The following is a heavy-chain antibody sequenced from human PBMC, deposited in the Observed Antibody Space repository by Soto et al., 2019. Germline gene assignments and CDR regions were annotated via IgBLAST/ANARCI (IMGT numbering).Heavy chain of an antibody. Sequence: PGGSLRLSCAASGFTFSDHYVDWVRQAPGKGLEWVGRTRNKANRYTTEYAASVKGRFTISRDDSKSSLYLQMDSLKTEDTAIYYCARVYSSSWSGSYFDYWGQGTLVTVSS. CDR1: GFTFSDHY. V-gene: IGHV3-72*01. D-gene: IGHD6-13*01. CDR2: TRNKANRYTT. CDR3: ARVYSSSWSGSYFDY. J-gene: IGHJ4*02.